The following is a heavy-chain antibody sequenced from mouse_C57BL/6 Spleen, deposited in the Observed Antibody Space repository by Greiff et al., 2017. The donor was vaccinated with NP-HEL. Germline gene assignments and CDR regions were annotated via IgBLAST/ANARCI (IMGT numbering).Heavy chain of an antibody. J-gene: IGHJ3*01. Sequence: DVMLVESGGGLVKPGGSLKLSCAASGFTFSDYGMHWVRQAPEKGLEWVAYISDGGSYTYYPDNVKGRFTISRDNAKNNLYLQMSHLKSEDTAMYYCASNSAWFAYWGQGTLVTVSA. V-gene: IGHV5-17*03. D-gene: IGHD1-3*01. CDR2: ISDGGSYT. CDR3: ASNSAWFAY. CDR1: GFTFSDYG.